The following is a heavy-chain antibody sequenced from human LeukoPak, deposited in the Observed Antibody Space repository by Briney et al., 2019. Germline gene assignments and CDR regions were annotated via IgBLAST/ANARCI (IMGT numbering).Heavy chain of an antibody. D-gene: IGHD6-19*01. CDR1: GFTVSSNC. Sequence: TGGSLRLSCAASGFTVSSNCMSWVRQAPGKGLEWVSVIYSGGGTYYADSVKGRFTISRDNSKNTLYLQMNSLRAEDTAVYYCARDSKYSSGWYQGDYWGQGTLVTVSS. CDR2: IYSGGGT. CDR3: ARDSKYSSGWYQGDY. V-gene: IGHV3-66*02. J-gene: IGHJ4*02.